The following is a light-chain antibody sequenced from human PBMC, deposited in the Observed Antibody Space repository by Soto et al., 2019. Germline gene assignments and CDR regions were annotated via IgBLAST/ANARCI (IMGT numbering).Light chain of an antibody. CDR2: GAS. V-gene: IGKV3-15*01. CDR3: QQYNNWPRT. Sequence: EIVLTQSPGTLSLSPGERATLSCRASQSVASRNLAWYQQKSGQAPRLLIYGASTRATGIPARFSGSGSGTEFTLTISSLQSEDFAVYYCQQYNNWPRTFGQGTKVEIK. CDR1: QSVASRN. J-gene: IGKJ1*01.